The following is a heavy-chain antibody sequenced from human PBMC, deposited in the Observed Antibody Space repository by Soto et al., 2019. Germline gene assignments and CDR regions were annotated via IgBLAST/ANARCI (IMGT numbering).Heavy chain of an antibody. V-gene: IGHV3-30*18. CDR1: GFTFSSYG. J-gene: IGHJ6*02. D-gene: IGHD3-9*01. CDR2: ISYDGSNK. CDR3: AKAGQYYDILNGYRSFYGMAV. Sequence: QVQLVESGGGVVQPGRSLRLSCAASGFTFSSYGMHWVRQAPGKGLEWVAVISYDGSNKYYADSVKGRFTISRDNSKKPLDLQRNSLRAEDTAVYYWAKAGQYYDILNGYRSFYGMAVWGQGTTVPVSS.